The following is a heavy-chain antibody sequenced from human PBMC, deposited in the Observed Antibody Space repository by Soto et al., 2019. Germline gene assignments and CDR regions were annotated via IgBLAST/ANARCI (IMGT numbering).Heavy chain of an antibody. CDR3: AGALGRRMTGYSSGWYRGWFDP. V-gene: IGHV1-69*13. J-gene: IGHJ5*02. CDR2: IIPIFGTA. CDR1: GGTFSSYA. Sequence: ASVKVSCKASGGTFSSYATRWVRQAPGQVLEWMGGIIPIFGTANYAQKFQGRVTITADESTSTAYMELSSLRSEDTAVYYCAGALGRRMTGYSSGWYRGWFDPWGQGTLVTVSS. D-gene: IGHD6-19*01.